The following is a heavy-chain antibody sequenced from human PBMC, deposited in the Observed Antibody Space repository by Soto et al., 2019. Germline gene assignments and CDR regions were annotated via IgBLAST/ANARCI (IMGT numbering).Heavy chain of an antibody. V-gene: IGHV1-3*01. Sequence: QVQLVQSGAEVKKPGASVKVSCKASGYTFTSYAMHWVRQAPGQRLEWMGWINAGNGNTKYSQKFQGRVTITRDTSASTAYMELSSLRSEDTAVYYCARGQDIVVVPAAIEGHYFDYWGQGTLVTVSS. D-gene: IGHD2-2*01. CDR1: GYTFTSYA. CDR3: ARGQDIVVVPAAIEGHYFDY. J-gene: IGHJ4*02. CDR2: INAGNGNT.